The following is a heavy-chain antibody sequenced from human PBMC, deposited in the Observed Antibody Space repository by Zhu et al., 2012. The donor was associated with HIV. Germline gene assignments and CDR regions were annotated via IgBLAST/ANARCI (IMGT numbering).Heavy chain of an antibody. V-gene: IGHV3-23*01. J-gene: IGHJ4*02. CDR1: GFTFSSYA. CDR3: AKGIYYYDSSGYXVFDY. CDR2: VSPSGGNT. Sequence: EVQLLESGGGLVQPGGSLRLSCAASGFTFSSYAMTWVRQAPGKGLEWVSSVSPSGGNTYYANSVKGRFTISRDKSKSTLYMQMNSLGAEDTAVYYCAKGIYYYDSSGYXVFDYWGQGPWSPSPQ. D-gene: IGHD3-22*01.